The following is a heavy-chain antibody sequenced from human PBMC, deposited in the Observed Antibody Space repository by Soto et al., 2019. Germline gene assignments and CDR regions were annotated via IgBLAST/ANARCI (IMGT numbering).Heavy chain of an antibody. CDR1: GFTFSNAW. Sequence: GGSLRLSCSASGFTFSNAWMSWVRQAPGKGLEWVGRIKSKTDGGTTDYAAPVKGRFTISRDDSKNTLDLQMNSLKTEDTAVYYCTTLGVVVAAAFDYWGQGILVTVSS. V-gene: IGHV3-15*01. D-gene: IGHD2-15*01. CDR2: IKSKTDGGTT. J-gene: IGHJ4*02. CDR3: TTLGVVVAAAFDY.